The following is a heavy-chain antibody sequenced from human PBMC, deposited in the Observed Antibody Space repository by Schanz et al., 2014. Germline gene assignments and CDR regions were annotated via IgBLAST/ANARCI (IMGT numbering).Heavy chain of an antibody. J-gene: IGHJ4*02. CDR1: GGTFRSYP. CDR3: ARDRQNIASPATGFDS. Sequence: QVQLVQSGAEVKKPGSSVKVSCKASGGTFRSYPINWVRQAPGQGLEWMGGVIPMLGITNYAERFQGRVTITADTSTAYMELSSLRSDDTALYYCARDRQNIASPATGFDSWGQGTLVTVSS. D-gene: IGHD6-13*01. CDR2: VIPMLGIT. V-gene: IGHV1-69*04.